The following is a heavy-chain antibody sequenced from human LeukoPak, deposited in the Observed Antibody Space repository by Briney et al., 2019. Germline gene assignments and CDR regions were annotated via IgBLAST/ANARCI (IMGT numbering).Heavy chain of an antibody. V-gene: IGHV3-7*01. CDR1: GFTFSSFW. Sequence: GGSLRLSCAASGFTFSSFWMSWARQAPRKGLEWVANIKHDGSEKYYVDSVKGRFTISRDNAKNSLYLQMNSLRAEDTAVYYCARQWAMDYWGQGTLVTVSS. J-gene: IGHJ4*02. D-gene: IGHD1-26*01. CDR2: IKHDGSEK. CDR3: ARQWAMDY.